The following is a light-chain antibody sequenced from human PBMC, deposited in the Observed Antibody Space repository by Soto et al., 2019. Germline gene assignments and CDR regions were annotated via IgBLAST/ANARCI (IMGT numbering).Light chain of an antibody. CDR2: DVN. J-gene: IGLJ1*01. CDR3: SSYSSTTTLVV. Sequence: QSALTQPASVSGSPGQSITLSCSATSSDFSGHNYVSWYQQHPGEAPKLIIYDVNNRTSGVSNRFSGSTSGNTASLTISGLQADDEADYYCSSYSSTTTLVVFGTGTKLTVL. CDR1: SSDFSGHNY. V-gene: IGLV2-14*03.